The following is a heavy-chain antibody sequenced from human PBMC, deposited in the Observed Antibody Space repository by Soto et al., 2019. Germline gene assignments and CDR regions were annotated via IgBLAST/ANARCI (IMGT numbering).Heavy chain of an antibody. V-gene: IGHV1-18*01. D-gene: IGHD3-22*01. CDR3: ARVRPGITYYYDSSCHPRPNYYYYGMDV. CDR1: GYTFTSYG. Sequence: ASVKVSCKASGYTFTSYGISWVRQAPGQGLEWMGWISAYNGNTNYAQKLQGRVTMTTDTSTSTAYMELRSLRSEDTAVYYCARVRPGITYYYDSSCHPRPNYYYYGMDVWGQGTTVTVSS. CDR2: ISAYNGNT. J-gene: IGHJ6*02.